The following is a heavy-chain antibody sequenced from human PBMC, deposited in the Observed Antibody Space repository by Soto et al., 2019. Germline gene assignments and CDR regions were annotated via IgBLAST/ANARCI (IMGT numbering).Heavy chain of an antibody. Sequence: QVQLVESGGGVVQPGRSLRLSCVASGFTFSSYAMHWVRQAPGKGLEWVAVISYDGSNKYYADSVKGRFTISRDNSKNTLYLQMNSLRAEDTAVYYCARDLQRITMIVVVTSNAFDIWGQGTMVTVSS. J-gene: IGHJ3*02. CDR2: ISYDGSNK. V-gene: IGHV3-30-3*01. CDR3: ARDLQRITMIVVVTSNAFDI. CDR1: GFTFSSYA. D-gene: IGHD3-22*01.